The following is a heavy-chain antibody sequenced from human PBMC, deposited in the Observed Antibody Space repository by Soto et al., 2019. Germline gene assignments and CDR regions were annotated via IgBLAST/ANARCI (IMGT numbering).Heavy chain of an antibody. Sequence: QVQLQGSGPGLVKPSQTLSLTCTVSGGSINIGGYYWSWIRQHPGKGLEWIGYIYYSGSTFYNPSLKSRVTISFDTSKNQFSLKLNSVTVADTAVYYCARTAWHFFDYWGQGTPVTVSS. CDR3: ARTAWHFFDY. CDR2: IYYSGST. CDR1: GGSINIGGYY. D-gene: IGHD3-3*02. V-gene: IGHV4-31*03. J-gene: IGHJ4*02.